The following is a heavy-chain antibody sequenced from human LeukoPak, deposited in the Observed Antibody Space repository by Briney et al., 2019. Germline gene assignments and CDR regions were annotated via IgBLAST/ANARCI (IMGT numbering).Heavy chain of an antibody. CDR3: ASEAYSGSYHDY. Sequence: PGGSLRLSCAASGFTVSSNYMSWVRQAPGKGLEWVSVIYSGGSTYYADSVKGRFTISRDNSKNTLYLQMNGLRAEDTAVYYCASEAYSGSYHDYWGQGTLVTVSS. V-gene: IGHV3-53*01. D-gene: IGHD1-26*01. CDR1: GFTVSSNY. CDR2: IYSGGST. J-gene: IGHJ4*02.